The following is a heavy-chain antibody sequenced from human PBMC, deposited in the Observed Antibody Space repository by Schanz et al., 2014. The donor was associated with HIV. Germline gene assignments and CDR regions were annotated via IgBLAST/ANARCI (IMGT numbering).Heavy chain of an antibody. CDR2: ISHDGGNK. CDR3: ARGATTYSSGYYYPDY. D-gene: IGHD3-22*01. Sequence: QVQLVESGGGVVQPGRSLRLSCAVSGFTFSSYGMHWVRQAPGKGLEWVAVISHDGGNKHYGDSVKGRFTISRDNSKNTLYLQMSSLREEDTAVYYCARGATTYSSGYYYPDYWGQGTLVTVSS. CDR1: GFTFSSYG. V-gene: IGHV3-30*03. J-gene: IGHJ4*02.